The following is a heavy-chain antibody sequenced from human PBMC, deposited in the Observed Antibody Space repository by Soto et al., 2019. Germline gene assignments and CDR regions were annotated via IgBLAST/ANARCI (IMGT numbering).Heavy chain of an antibody. CDR3: VRVLYDPGVVHF. D-gene: IGHD5-12*01. CDR2: IQTGGAT. V-gene: IGHV3-53*01. CDR1: GFTVSRYD. Sequence: QLVESGGGLFQAGGSTRLSCLASGFTVSRYDMAWVRQAPGKGLEWASIIQTGGATYYTDSAQGRFTISRDNSRNTVYLQMSSLRVEDTGVYSCVRVLYDPGVVHFWGQGSPITVS. J-gene: IGHJ4*02.